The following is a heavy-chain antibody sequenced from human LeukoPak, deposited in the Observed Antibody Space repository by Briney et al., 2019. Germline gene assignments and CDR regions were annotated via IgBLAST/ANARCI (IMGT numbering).Heavy chain of an antibody. CDR1: GYTFTGYY. CDR2: INPNSGGT. CDR3: ARTSWIQLWLLFDY. V-gene: IGHV1-2*02. Sequence: ASVKVSCKASGYTFTGYYMHWERQAPGQGLEWMGWINPNSGGTNYAQKFQGRVTMTRDTSISTAYMELSRLRSDDTAVYYCARTSWIQLWLLFDYWGQGTLVTVSS. D-gene: IGHD5-18*01. J-gene: IGHJ4*02.